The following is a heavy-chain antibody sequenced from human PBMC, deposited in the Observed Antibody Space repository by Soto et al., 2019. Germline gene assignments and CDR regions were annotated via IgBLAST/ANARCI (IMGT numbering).Heavy chain of an antibody. CDR3: AREVYNWNPGYFDY. J-gene: IGHJ4*02. V-gene: IGHV3-30-3*01. D-gene: IGHD1-20*01. Sequence: WWSLRLSCSASVFTFSSYAMHWFRQAPGKGLEWVAVISYDGSNKYYAGSVKGRFTISRDNSKNTLYLQMNSLRAEDTAVYYCAREVYNWNPGYFDYWGQGTLVTVSS. CDR2: ISYDGSNK. CDR1: VFTFSSYA.